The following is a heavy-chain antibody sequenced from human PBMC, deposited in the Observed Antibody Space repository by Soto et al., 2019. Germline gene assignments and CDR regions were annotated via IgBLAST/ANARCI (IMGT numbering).Heavy chain of an antibody. V-gene: IGHV3-21*01. J-gene: IGHJ4*02. Sequence: EVQLVESGGGLVQPGGSLRLSCEVSGFIFRDYAMNWVRQAPGKGLEWVASIDNSGNYVFYAGLFKGRFTISRDNAKNSLFLQLGGLRADDTAVYFCVRGDYRDYWGQGTLVAVSS. CDR1: GFIFRDYA. CDR3: VRGDYRDY. D-gene: IGHD4-4*01. CDR2: IDNSGNYV.